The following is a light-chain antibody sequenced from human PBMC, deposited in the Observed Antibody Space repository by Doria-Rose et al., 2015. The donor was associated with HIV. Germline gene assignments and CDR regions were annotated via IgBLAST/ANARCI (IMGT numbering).Light chain of an antibody. CDR3: HQYNNWPT. CDR2: GAS. V-gene: IGKV3-15*01. J-gene: IGKJ5*01. CDR1: QSVSTD. Sequence: TQSPETLSVSPGESATLSCRASQSVSTDLAWYQHKPGQAHRLLIWGASTRATGIPARFSGSGSGTEFTLTISSLQSEDFAIYFCHQYNNWPTFGQGTRLYIK.